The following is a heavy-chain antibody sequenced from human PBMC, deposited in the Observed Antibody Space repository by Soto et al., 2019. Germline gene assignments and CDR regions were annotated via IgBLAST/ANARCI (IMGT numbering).Heavy chain of an antibody. Sequence: GGSLRLSCAASGFTFSSYAMHWVRQAPGKGLEWVSAISGSGGSTYYADSVKGRFTISRDNSKNTLYLQMNSLRAEDTAVYYCAKDATSRGAARTRGDYWGQGTLVTVSS. CDR2: ISGSGGST. D-gene: IGHD6-6*01. J-gene: IGHJ4*02. CDR1: GFTFSSYA. V-gene: IGHV3-23*01. CDR3: AKDATSRGAARTRGDY.